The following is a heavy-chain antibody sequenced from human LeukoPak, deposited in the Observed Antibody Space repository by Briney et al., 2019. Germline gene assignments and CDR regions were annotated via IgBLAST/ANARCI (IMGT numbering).Heavy chain of an antibody. CDR1: GFIVSNYC. D-gene: IGHD6-19*01. Sequence: PGGSLRLSCAASGFIVSNYCMGWVRQAPGKGLEWVAYIKQDASETYYVDSVRGRFSISRDNAKNSLFLQMNSLRAEDTAVCYCATDPSGPSDSSGWYYFDNWGQGTLVTVSS. CDR2: IKQDASET. J-gene: IGHJ4*02. CDR3: ATDPSGPSDSSGWYYFDN. V-gene: IGHV3-7*01.